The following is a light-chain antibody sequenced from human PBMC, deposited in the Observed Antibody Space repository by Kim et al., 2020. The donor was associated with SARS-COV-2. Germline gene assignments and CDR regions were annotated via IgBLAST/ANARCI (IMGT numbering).Light chain of an antibody. CDR3: QQYGNSPLVT. CDR1: QSVSSTY. CDR2: GES. J-gene: IGKJ5*01. Sequence: PGERATLSCRASQSVSSTYLAWYQKKPGQAPRLLIYGESNRATGIPDRFSVSGSGTDFTLTISRLEPEDFALYYCQQYGNSPLVTFGQGTRLEIK. V-gene: IGKV3-20*01.